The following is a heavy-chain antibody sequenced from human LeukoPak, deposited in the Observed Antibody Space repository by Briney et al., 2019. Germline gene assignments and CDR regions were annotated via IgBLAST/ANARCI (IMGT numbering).Heavy chain of an antibody. Sequence: QPGGSLRLSCAASGFTFDDYAMHWVRQAPGKGLEWVSGISGSGGSTYYADSVKGRFTISRDNSKNTLYLQMNSLRAEDTAVYYCAKDSVRSYPDYYDSSGYYLDYWGQGTLVTVSS. V-gene: IGHV3-23*01. CDR3: AKDSVRSYPDYYDSSGYYLDY. J-gene: IGHJ4*02. CDR2: ISGSGGST. D-gene: IGHD3-22*01. CDR1: GFTFDDYA.